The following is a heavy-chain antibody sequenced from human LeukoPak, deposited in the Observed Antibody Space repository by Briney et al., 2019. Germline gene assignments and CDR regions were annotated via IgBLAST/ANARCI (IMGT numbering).Heavy chain of an antibody. Sequence: PGGSLRLSCAASGFTFSSYWMHWVRQAPGKGPVWVSRINSDGSSTSYADSVKGRFTISRDNAKNTLYLQMNSLRAEDTAVYYCARASGLDFDYWGQGTLVTVSS. J-gene: IGHJ4*02. CDR1: GFTFSSYW. CDR2: INSDGSST. CDR3: ARASGLDFDY. V-gene: IGHV3-74*01. D-gene: IGHD3/OR15-3a*01.